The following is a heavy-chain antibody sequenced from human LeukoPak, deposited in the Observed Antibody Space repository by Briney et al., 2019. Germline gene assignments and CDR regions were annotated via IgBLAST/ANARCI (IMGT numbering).Heavy chain of an antibody. CDR3: ARHVRQLTAARFDP. D-gene: IGHD3-10*02. J-gene: IGHJ5*02. CDR1: GYTFTTYD. Sequence: GASVKVSCRASGYTFTTYDINWVRQATGQGLEWMGWMNPTNGDTGYARKFQGRVTMTRNTSISTVYMELSSLRSEDTAVYYCARHVRQLTAARFDPWGQGTLVTVSS. CDR2: MNPTNGDT. V-gene: IGHV1-8*01.